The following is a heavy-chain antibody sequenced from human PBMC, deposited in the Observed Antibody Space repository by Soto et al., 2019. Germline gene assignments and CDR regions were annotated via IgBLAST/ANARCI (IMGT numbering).Heavy chain of an antibody. CDR1: GFTFTSSA. V-gene: IGHV1-58*01. CDR2: IVVGSGNT. Sequence: SVKVSCKASGFTFTSSAVQWVRQARGQRLEWIGWIVVGSGNTNYAQKFQERVTITRDMSTSTAYMELSSLRSEDTAVYYCAVSFFSFDYDSSGYFFPYYFDYWGQGTLVTVSS. D-gene: IGHD3-22*01. J-gene: IGHJ4*02. CDR3: AVSFFSFDYDSSGYFFPYYFDY.